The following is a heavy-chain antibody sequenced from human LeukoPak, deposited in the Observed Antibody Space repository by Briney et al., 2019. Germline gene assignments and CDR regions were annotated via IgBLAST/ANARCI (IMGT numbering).Heavy chain of an antibody. J-gene: IGHJ3*02. D-gene: IGHD3-22*01. V-gene: IGHV4-39*01. CDR2: IYYSGST. CDR3: ARLVDDTYAFDI. CDR1: GVSISSYY. Sequence: SETLSLTCSVSGVSISSYYWGWIRQPPGKGLEWIGSIYYSGSTYYNPSLKSRVTISVDTSKNQFSLKLSSVTAADTAVYYCARLVDDTYAFDIWGQGTMVTVSS.